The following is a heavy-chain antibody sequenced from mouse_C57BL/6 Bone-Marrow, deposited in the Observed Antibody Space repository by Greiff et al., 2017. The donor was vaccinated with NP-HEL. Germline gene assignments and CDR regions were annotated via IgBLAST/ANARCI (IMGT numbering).Heavy chain of an antibody. J-gene: IGHJ2*01. CDR2: IDPSDSYT. CDR3: ARCPYGNFDY. D-gene: IGHD2-1*01. CDR1: GYTFTSYW. V-gene: IGHV1-59*01. Sequence: QVHVKQPGAELVRPGTSVKLSCKASGYTFTSYWMHWVKQRPGQGLEWIGVIDPSDSYTNYNQKFKGKATLTVDTSSSTAYMQLSSLTSEDSAVYYCARCPYGNFDYWGQGTTLTVSS.